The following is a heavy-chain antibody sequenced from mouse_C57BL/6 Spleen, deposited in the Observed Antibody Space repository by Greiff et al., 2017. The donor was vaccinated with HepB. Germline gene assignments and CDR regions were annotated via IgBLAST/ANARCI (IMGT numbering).Heavy chain of an antibody. V-gene: IGHV14-4*01. CDR2: IDPENGDT. Sequence: DVKLQESGAELVRPGASVKLSCTASGFNIKDDYMHWVKQRPEQGLEWIGWIDPENGDTEYASKFQGKATITADTSSNTAYLQLSSLTSEDTAVYYCTAGYYGSSLFAYWGQGTLVTVSA. CDR3: TAGYYGSSLFAY. D-gene: IGHD1-1*01. CDR1: GFNIKDDY. J-gene: IGHJ3*01.